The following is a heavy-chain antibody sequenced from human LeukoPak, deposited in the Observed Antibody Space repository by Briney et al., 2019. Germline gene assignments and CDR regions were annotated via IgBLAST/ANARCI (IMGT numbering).Heavy chain of an antibody. J-gene: IGHJ6*02. CDR2: INHSGST. Sequence: AETLCLTCAVYGGSFSGYDWSWIRQPPGKGLEWIGEINHSGSTNYNPSPKSGGTISVDTSKNQLSLKLSSVIAADTPAYYCATTTIFGGDGYYYCYGMDVWGQGTTVTVSS. V-gene: IGHV4-34*01. CDR3: ATTTIFGGDGYYYCYGMDV. D-gene: IGHD3-3*01. CDR1: GGSFSGYD.